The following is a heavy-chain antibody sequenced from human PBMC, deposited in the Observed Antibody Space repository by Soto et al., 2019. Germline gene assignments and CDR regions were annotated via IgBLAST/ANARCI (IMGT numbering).Heavy chain of an antibody. CDR3: ARSVGINPIGWFDP. Sequence: ASVKVSCKASGGTFSSYAISWVRQAPGQGLEWMGGIIPIFGTANYAQKFQGRVTITADESTSTAYMELSSLRSEDTAVYYWARSVGINPIGWFDPWGQGTLVTVSS. J-gene: IGHJ5*02. D-gene: IGHD3-22*01. CDR2: IIPIFGTA. CDR1: GGTFSSYA. V-gene: IGHV1-69*13.